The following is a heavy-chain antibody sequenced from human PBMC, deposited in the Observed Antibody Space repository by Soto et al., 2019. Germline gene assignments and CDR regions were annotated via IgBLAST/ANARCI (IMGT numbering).Heavy chain of an antibody. CDR1: GYTFTNFD. CDR2: MNPSSGAT. CDR3: ARADRLAAPMDYALYV. Sequence: QVQLVQSGAEVKKPGASVKVSCQASGYTFTNFDITWVRQAAGQGVELMGSMNPSSGATDCAQTFKGRVIMTRNISINKAYMELNTLRAEATAVFYCARADRLAAPMDYALYVWCQGTTFTVSS. D-gene: IGHD6-19*01. V-gene: IGHV1-8*01. J-gene: IGHJ6*02.